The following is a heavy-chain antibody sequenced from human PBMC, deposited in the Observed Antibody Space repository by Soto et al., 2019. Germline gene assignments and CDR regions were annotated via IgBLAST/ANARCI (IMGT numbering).Heavy chain of an antibody. CDR1: GYXFTSYG. CDR3: ARTSITVSGYYYYGMDV. J-gene: IGHJ6*02. D-gene: IGHD3-22*01. Sequence: GASVKVSCKASGYXFTSYGITWVRQAPGQGLEWMGWISAHNGGTNYAQKFQGWVTMTRDTSISTAYMELSRLRSDDTAVYYCARTSITVSGYYYYGMDVWGQGTTVTVSS. CDR2: ISAHNGGT. V-gene: IGHV1-18*01.